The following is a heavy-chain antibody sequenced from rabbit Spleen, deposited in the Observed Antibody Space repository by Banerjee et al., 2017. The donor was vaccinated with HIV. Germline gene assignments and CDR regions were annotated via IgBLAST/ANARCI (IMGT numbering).Heavy chain of an antibody. J-gene: IGHJ3*01. CDR3: ARQTGDAWYAGGL. D-gene: IGHD4-2*01. CDR1: GFSFSDKAV. CDR2: INAITGRS. Sequence: QEQLVESGGGLVQPQGSLKLSCTASGFSFSDKAVMCWVRQAPGKGLEWIACINAITGRSVYASWAKGRFTISKTSSTVDLKMTSLTAADTATYFCARQTGDAWYAGGLWGQGTLVTVS. V-gene: IGHV1S45*01.